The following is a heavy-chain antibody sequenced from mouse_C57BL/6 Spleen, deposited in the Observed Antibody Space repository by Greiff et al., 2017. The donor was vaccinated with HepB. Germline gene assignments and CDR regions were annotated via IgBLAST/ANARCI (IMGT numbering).Heavy chain of an antibody. D-gene: IGHD2-3*01. CDR3: ARVGYYPYYFDY. CDR2: IYPGDGDT. CDR1: GYAFSSSW. J-gene: IGHJ2*01. V-gene: IGHV1-82*01. Sequence: QVQLQQSGPELVKPGASVKISCKASGYAFSSSWMNWVKQRPGKGLEWIGRIYPGDGDTNYNGKFKGKATLTADKSSSTAYMQLSSLTSEDSAVYFCARVGYYPYYFDYWGQGTTLTVSS.